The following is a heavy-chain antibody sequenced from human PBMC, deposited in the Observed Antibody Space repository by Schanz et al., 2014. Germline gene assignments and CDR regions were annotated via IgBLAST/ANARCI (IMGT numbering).Heavy chain of an antibody. CDR3: AGAVATIRADSFDI. Sequence: QVQLVESGGGLVKPGGSLRLSCAASGFTFSDYGMSWVRQAPGKGLEWVAVIRYDGRNKNFVESVKGRFTISRDNAKNSLYLQMNSLRAEDTAVYYCAGAVATIRADSFDIWGQGTMVAVSS. D-gene: IGHD5-12*01. V-gene: IGHV3-33*03. J-gene: IGHJ3*02. CDR1: GFTFSDYG. CDR2: IRYDGRNK.